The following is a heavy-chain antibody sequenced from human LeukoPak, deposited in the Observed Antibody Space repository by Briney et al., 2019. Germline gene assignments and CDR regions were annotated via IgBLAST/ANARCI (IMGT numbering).Heavy chain of an antibody. CDR1: GGTFSSYA. J-gene: IGHJ4*02. Sequence: ASVKVSCKASGGTFSSYAISWVRQAPGQGLEWMGWINPNSGGTNYAQKFQGRVTMTRDTSISTAYMELSRLRSDDTAVYYCARWDCSSTSCYLDYWGQGTLVTVSS. CDR3: ARWDCSSTSCYLDY. CDR2: INPNSGGT. V-gene: IGHV1-2*02. D-gene: IGHD2-2*01.